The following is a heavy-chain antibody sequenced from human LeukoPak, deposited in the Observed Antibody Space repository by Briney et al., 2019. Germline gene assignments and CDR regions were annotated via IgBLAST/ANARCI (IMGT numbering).Heavy chain of an antibody. Sequence: SETLSLTCTVSGGSIDVYYWNWIRQPPGKGLEWLGNINNSGRTNYSPSLKSRATVSVDTSKNQFSLKLNSVTAADTAVYYCATYYSDSSAYVHYLDSWGQGTLVTVSS. CDR3: ATYYSDSSAYVHYLDS. CDR1: GGSIDVYY. J-gene: IGHJ4*02. V-gene: IGHV4-59*01. CDR2: INNSGRT. D-gene: IGHD3-22*01.